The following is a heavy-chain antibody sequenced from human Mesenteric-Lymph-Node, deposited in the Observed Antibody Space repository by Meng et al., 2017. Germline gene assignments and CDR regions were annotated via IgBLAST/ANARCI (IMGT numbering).Heavy chain of an antibody. CDR3: AKQLNWAWGEDQ. Sequence: GESLKISCAASGFTFSTYAMSWVRQAPGKGLEWVSYISGGGETTFYADPVKGRFTISRDNFKNMVYLQMTSLRADDTAIYYCAKQLNWAWGEDQWGQGTRVTVSS. J-gene: IGHJ4*02. V-gene: IGHV3-23*01. D-gene: IGHD3-16*01. CDR1: GFTFSTYA. CDR2: ISGGGETT.